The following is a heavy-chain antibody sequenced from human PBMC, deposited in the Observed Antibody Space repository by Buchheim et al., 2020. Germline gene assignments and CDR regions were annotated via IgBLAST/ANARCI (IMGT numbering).Heavy chain of an antibody. CDR1: GGSISSGDYY. V-gene: IGHV4-30-4*01. J-gene: IGHJ6*02. Sequence: QVQLQESGPGLVKPSQTLSLTCTVSGGSISSGDYYWSWIRQPPGKGLEWIGYIYYSGSTYYNPSLKSRVTISVDTSKNPFSLKLSSVTAADTAVYYCARVQYSSSSGGDYYYYGMDVWGQGTT. CDR2: IYYSGST. D-gene: IGHD6-6*01. CDR3: ARVQYSSSSGGDYYYYGMDV.